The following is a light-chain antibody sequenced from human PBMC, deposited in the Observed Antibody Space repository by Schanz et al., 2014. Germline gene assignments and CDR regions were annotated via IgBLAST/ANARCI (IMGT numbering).Light chain of an antibody. J-gene: IGKJ2*01. CDR3: QQYGSSPRYT. V-gene: IGKV3-11*01. Sequence: EIVLTQSPATLSLSPGERATLSCRASQSVSSYLAWYQQKPGQAPRLLIYDASNRATGIPARFSGSGSGPEFTLTISSLQSEDFAVYYCQQYGSSPRYTFGQGTKLEIK. CDR2: DAS. CDR1: QSVSSY.